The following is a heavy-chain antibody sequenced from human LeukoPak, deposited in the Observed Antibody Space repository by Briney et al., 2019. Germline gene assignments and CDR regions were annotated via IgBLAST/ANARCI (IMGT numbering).Heavy chain of an antibody. CDR1: GFTFSSYS. Sequence: PGGSLRLSCAASGFTFSSYSMNWVRQAPGKGLEWVSSISSSSSYIYYADSVKGRFTISRDNAKNSLYLQMNSLRAEDTAVYYCARGVTIFGGPQGDYWGKEPWSPSPQ. V-gene: IGHV3-21*01. CDR2: ISSSSSYI. CDR3: ARGVTIFGGPQGDY. D-gene: IGHD3-3*01. J-gene: IGHJ4*01.